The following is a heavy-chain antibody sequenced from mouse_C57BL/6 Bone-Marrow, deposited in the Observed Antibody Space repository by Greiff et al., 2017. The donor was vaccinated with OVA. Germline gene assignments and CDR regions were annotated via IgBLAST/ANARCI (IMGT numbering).Heavy chain of an antibody. V-gene: IGHV1-4*01. CDR3: AREGITTVVDYYFDY. Sequence: VQLQESGAELARPGASVKMSCKASGYTFTSYTMHWVKQRPGQGLEWIGYINPSSGYTKYNQKFKDKATLTADKSSSTAYMQLSSLTSEDSAVYYCAREGITTVVDYYFDYWGQGTSVTVSS. CDR2: INPSSGYT. CDR1: GYTFTSYT. D-gene: IGHD1-1*01. J-gene: IGHJ4*01.